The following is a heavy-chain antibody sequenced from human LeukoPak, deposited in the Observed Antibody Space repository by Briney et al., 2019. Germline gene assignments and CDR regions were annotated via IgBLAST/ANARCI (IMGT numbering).Heavy chain of an antibody. D-gene: IGHD2-21*01. CDR1: GVSLSGFY. Sequence: SETLSLTCTVYGVSLSGFYWSWIRQSPEKGLHWIGELNDSGRPKYNPYLRNRVTMSQDTSENQFSLILNSLTAADTAVYFCARGGRFGEYFDFWGQGTLVAVSS. CDR2: LNDSGRP. V-gene: IGHV4-34*01. J-gene: IGHJ4*02. CDR3: ARGGRFGEYFDF.